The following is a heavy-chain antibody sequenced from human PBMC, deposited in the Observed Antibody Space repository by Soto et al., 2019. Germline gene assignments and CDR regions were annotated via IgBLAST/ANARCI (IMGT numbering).Heavy chain of an antibody. Sequence: QLQLQESGPGLVKPSETLSLTCTVSGGSISSSSYYWGWIRQPPGKGLEWIGSIYYSGSTYYNPSLKSRVTISVDTSKNQFSLKLSSVTAADTAVYYCARLSGVGAWWLQFDYWGQGTLVTVSS. CDR1: GGSISSSSYY. CDR3: ARLSGVGAWWLQFDY. J-gene: IGHJ4*02. D-gene: IGHD5-12*01. CDR2: IYYSGST. V-gene: IGHV4-39*01.